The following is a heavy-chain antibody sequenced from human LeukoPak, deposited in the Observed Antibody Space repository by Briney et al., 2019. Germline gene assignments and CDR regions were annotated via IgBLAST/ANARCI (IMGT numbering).Heavy chain of an antibody. J-gene: IGHJ4*02. D-gene: IGHD4-17*01. CDR3: AADLSYGDGTLFDY. V-gene: IGHV1-58*02. CDR1: GFTFTNSA. CDR2: IVVGSGDT. Sequence: GTSVKVSCKASGFTFTNSAMQWVRQARGQPLEWVGWIVVGSGDTNYAQKFQERVTITRDMSTSTAYMELSSLRSEDTAVYYCAADLSYGDGTLFDYWGQGTLVTVSS.